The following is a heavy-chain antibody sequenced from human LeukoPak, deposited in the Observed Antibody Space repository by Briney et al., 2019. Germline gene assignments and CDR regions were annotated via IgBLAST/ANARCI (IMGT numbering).Heavy chain of an antibody. D-gene: IGHD5-24*01. V-gene: IGHV3-23*01. J-gene: IGHJ5*02. CDR1: GFTLSSYE. Sequence: GGSLRLSCAASGFTLSSYEMNWFRQAPGKGLEWVSAISGSGGSTYYADSVKGRFTISRDNSKNTLYLQMNSLRAEDTAVYYCAKGRYWFDPWGQGTLVTVSS. CDR2: ISGSGGST. CDR3: AKGRYWFDP.